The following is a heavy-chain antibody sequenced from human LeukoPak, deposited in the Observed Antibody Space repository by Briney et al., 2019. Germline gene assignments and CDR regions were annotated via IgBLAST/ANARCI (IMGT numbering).Heavy chain of an antibody. CDR2: IYYSGST. CDR3: ARTLYGSGSYYNSNSDYYYYYYMDV. Sequence: LRLSCAASGFTFSSYGMHWIRQPPGKGLEWIGYIYYSGSTNYNPSLKSRVTISVDTSKNQFSLKLSSVTAADTAVYYCARTLYGSGSYYNSNSDYYYYYYMDVWGKGTTVTVSS. J-gene: IGHJ6*03. V-gene: IGHV4-59*01. D-gene: IGHD3-10*01. CDR1: GFTFSSYG.